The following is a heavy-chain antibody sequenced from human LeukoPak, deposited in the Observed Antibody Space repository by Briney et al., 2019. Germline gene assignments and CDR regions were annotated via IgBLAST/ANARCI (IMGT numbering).Heavy chain of an antibody. D-gene: IGHD3-22*01. J-gene: IGHJ4*02. Sequence: PGGSLRLSCAASGFTFGNYGRQWVRQAPGNGRVWVAFIQYDGSHKYSTDSGKGRFTIARYNSKNSLYLQMNSLSAEDTAVHYCGRDTYYYESRYYFDFWGQGTLVTVSS. CDR3: GRDTYYYESRYYFDF. CDR1: GFTFGNYG. V-gene: IGHV3-30*02. CDR2: IQYDGSHK.